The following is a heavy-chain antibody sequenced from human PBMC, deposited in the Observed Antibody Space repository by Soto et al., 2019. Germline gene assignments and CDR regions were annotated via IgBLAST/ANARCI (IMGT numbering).Heavy chain of an antibody. CDR1: GYTFTSYA. J-gene: IGHJ6*02. CDR3: ARDHCSSTSCFYDNYYYYYGMDV. CDR2: INAGNGNI. D-gene: IGHD2-2*01. Sequence: ASVKVSCKASGYTFTSYAMHWVRQAPGQRXEWMGWINAGNGNIKYSQKFQGRVTITRDTSASTAYMELSSLRSEDTAVYYCARDHCSSTSCFYDNYYYYYGMDVWGQGPTVTVSS. V-gene: IGHV1-3*01.